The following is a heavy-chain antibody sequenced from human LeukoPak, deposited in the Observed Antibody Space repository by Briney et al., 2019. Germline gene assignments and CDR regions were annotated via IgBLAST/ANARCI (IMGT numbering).Heavy chain of an antibody. CDR1: GFTFSSYW. V-gene: IGHV3-7*01. D-gene: IGHD5-24*01. J-gene: IGHJ4*02. Sequence: GGSLRLSCAASGFTFSSYWMNWARQAPGKGLEWVASINHNGNVNYYVDSVKGRFTISRDNSKNTLYLQMNSLRAEDTAVYYCAREMATINDYWGQGTLVTVSS. CDR3: AREMATINDY. CDR2: INHNGNVN.